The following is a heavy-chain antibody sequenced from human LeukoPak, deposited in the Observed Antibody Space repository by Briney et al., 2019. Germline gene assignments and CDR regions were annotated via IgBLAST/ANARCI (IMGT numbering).Heavy chain of an antibody. Sequence: PGGSLRLSCAASGFTFGSYAMNWVRQAPGKRLEWVSSITDSGGSIYYADSLKGRFTISRDNSKNTLYLQMNSLRAEDTAIYYCAKETSVAGTRGDAFDIWGQGTLVTVSS. D-gene: IGHD6-19*01. CDR1: GFTFGSYA. CDR2: ITDSGGSI. CDR3: AKETSVAGTRGDAFDI. J-gene: IGHJ3*02. V-gene: IGHV3-23*01.